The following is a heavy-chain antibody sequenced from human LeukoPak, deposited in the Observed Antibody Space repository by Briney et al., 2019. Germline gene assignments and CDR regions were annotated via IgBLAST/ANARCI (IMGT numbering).Heavy chain of an antibody. CDR1: GFTFSSYA. Sequence: GSLRLSCAASGFTFSSYAMSWVRQAPGKGLEWVSAISGSGGSTYYADSVKGRFTISRDNSKNTLYLQMNSLRAEDTAVYYCAKRRRIAVAGPGYWYFDLWGRGTLVTVSS. CDR3: AKRRRIAVAGPGYWYFDL. CDR2: ISGSGGST. D-gene: IGHD6-19*01. V-gene: IGHV3-23*01. J-gene: IGHJ2*01.